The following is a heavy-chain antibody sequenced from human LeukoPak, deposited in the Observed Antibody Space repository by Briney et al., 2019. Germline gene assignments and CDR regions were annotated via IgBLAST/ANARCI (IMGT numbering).Heavy chain of an antibody. D-gene: IGHD3-10*01. J-gene: IGHJ5*02. Sequence: SETLSLTCTVSGGSISSSSYYWGWIRQPPGKGLEWIGNIYYSGSTHYNPSLKSRVTVSVDTSKNQFSLKLTSVTAADTAVYYCARDAMAPYGSDPFDPWGQGILVIVSS. CDR2: IYYSGST. CDR3: ARDAMAPYGSDPFDP. V-gene: IGHV4-39*07. CDR1: GGSISSSSYY.